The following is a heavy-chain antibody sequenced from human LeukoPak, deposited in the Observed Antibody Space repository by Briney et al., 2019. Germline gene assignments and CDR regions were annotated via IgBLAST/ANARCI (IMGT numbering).Heavy chain of an antibody. D-gene: IGHD5-24*01. CDR1: GGTFSSYG. J-gene: IGHJ4*02. CDR3: ARSQRAGYNVYYFDS. Sequence: ASVKVSCKPSGGTFSSYGVSWVRQAPGQGLEWMGGIIPIFRATNYAQRFRGRVTITTDESTSTVYMELSSLRSEDTAVYYCARSQRAGYNVYYFDSWGQGALVTVSS. CDR2: IIPIFRAT. V-gene: IGHV1-69*05.